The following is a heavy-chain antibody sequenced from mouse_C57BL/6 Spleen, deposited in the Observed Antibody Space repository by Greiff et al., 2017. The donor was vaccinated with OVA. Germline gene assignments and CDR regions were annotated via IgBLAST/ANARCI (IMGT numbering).Heavy chain of an antibody. V-gene: IGHV1-20*01. CDR2: INPYNGDT. D-gene: IGHD2-1*01. CDR1: GYSFTGYF. J-gene: IGHJ2*01. Sequence: VQLQQSGPELVKPGDSVKISCKASGYSFTGYFMNWVMQSHGKSLEWIGRINPYNGDTFYNQKFKGKATLTVDKSSSTAHMELRSLTYEDSAVYYCARGGNYVYFDDWGQGTTLTVSS. CDR3: ARGGNYVYFDD.